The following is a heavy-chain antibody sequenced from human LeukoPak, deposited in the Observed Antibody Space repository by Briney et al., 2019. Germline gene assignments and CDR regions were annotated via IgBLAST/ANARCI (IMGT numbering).Heavy chain of an antibody. CDR3: ARFMARGVIITRYYYYYMDV. D-gene: IGHD3-10*01. Sequence: ASVKVSCKASGYTFTSYDINWVRQATGQGLEGMGWMNANSGKTGYAPKFQGRVTMTRHTSISTANMELSSLRSEDTAVYYCARFMARGVIITRYYYYYMDVWGKGTTVTVSS. V-gene: IGHV1-8*01. J-gene: IGHJ6*03. CDR2: MNANSGKT. CDR1: GYTFTSYD.